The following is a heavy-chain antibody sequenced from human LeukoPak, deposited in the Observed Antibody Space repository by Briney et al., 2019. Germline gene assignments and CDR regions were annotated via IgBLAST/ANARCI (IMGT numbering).Heavy chain of an antibody. CDR1: GFTFSSYA. Sequence: GGSLRLSCAASGFTFSSYAMSWVRQAPGKGLEWVSAISGSGGSTYYADSVKGRLTISRDNSKNTLYLQMNSLRAEDTAVYYCAKSSYQLLYLGWFDPWGQGTLVTVSS. V-gene: IGHV3-23*01. D-gene: IGHD2-2*02. CDR3: AKSSYQLLYLGWFDP. J-gene: IGHJ5*02. CDR2: ISGSGGST.